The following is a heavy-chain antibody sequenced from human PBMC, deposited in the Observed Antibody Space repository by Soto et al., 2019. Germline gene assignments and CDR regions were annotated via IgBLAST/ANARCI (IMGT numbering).Heavy chain of an antibody. CDR3: ATSGGPVYSSSWYFFGY. V-gene: IGHV4-31*03. CDR2: IYYSGST. J-gene: IGHJ4*02. CDR1: GGSISSGGYY. Sequence: SETLSLTCTVSGGSISSGGYYWSWIRQHPGKGLEGIGYIYYSGSTYYNPSLKSRVTISVDTSKNQFSLKLSSVTAADTAVYYCATSGGPVYSSSWYFFGYWGQGTLVTVSS. D-gene: IGHD6-13*01.